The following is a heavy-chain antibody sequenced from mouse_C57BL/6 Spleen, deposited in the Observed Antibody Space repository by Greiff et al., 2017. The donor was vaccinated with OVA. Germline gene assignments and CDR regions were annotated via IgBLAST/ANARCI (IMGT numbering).Heavy chain of an antibody. V-gene: IGHV5-9-1*02. CDR1: GFTFSSYA. D-gene: IGHD1-1*01. J-gene: IGHJ4*01. CDR3: TSDPSFYYGSSYGCTMEY. CDR2: ISSGGDYI. Sequence: EVMLVESGEGLVKPGGSLKLSCAASGFTFSSYAMSWVRQTPEKRLEWVAYISSGGDYIYYADTVKGRFTISRDNAKNTLYLQMSSLKSEDTAMCYCTSDPSFYYGSSYGCTMEYWGQGTSVTVSS.